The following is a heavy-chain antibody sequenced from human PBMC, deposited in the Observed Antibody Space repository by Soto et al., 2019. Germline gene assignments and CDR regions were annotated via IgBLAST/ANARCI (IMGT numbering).Heavy chain of an antibody. J-gene: IGHJ5*02. D-gene: IGHD2-8*02. V-gene: IGHV3-15*01. CDR1: GITFTNAW. CDR3: TTDGGVSAYPLFWA. Sequence: EVQLVESGGGLVKPGGSLRLSCAASGITFTNAWMGWVRQAPGKGLEWIGRLKSRRDGGTSDYAAPVKGRFSISKDESKHTLYLQMNILKTEDTAVSHCTTDGGVSAYPLFWAWGQGTLVTVSS. CDR2: LKSRRDGGTS.